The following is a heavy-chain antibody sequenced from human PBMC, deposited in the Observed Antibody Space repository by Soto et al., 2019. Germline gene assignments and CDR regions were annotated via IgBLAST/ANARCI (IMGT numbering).Heavy chain of an antibody. CDR3: ARGARHYSSSSRGYFDY. J-gene: IGHJ4*02. D-gene: IGHD6-6*01. Sequence: ASVKVSCKASGGTFSSYAISWVRQAPGQGLEWMGGIIPIFGTANYAQKFQGRVTITADESTSTAYMELSSLRSEDTAVYYCARGARHYSSSSRGYFDYWGQGTLVTVSS. V-gene: IGHV1-69*13. CDR2: IIPIFGTA. CDR1: GGTFSSYA.